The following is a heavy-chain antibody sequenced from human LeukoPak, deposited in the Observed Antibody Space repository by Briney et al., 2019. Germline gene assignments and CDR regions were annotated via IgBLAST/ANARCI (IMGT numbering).Heavy chain of an antibody. CDR3: ARGEEVVPAAMRAYYYYYMDV. V-gene: IGHV1-69*13. J-gene: IGHJ6*03. CDR2: IIPISGTA. D-gene: IGHD2-2*01. Sequence: SVKVSCKASGGTFSSYAISWVRQAPGQGLEWMGGIIPISGTANYAHKFQGRVTITADESTSTAYMELSSLRSEDTAVYYCARGEEVVPAAMRAYYYYYMDVWGKGTTVTVSS. CDR1: GGTFSSYA.